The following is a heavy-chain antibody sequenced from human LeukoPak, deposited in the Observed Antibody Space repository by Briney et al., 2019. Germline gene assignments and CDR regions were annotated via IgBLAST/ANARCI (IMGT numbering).Heavy chain of an antibody. Sequence: KSGESLKISCKGSGYTFSSYWIGWVRQMPGKGLEWMGIIYPGDSDTRYSPSFQGQVTISADKSISTAYLQWSSLKASDTAMYYCARPYGSGSYLGAFDIWGQGTMVTVSS. V-gene: IGHV5-51*01. J-gene: IGHJ3*02. CDR1: GYTFSSYW. CDR2: IYPGDSDT. CDR3: ARPYGSGSYLGAFDI. D-gene: IGHD3-10*01.